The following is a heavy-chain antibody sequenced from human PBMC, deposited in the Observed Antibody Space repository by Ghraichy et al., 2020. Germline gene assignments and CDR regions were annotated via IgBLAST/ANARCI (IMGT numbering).Heavy chain of an antibody. V-gene: IGHV4-34*01. CDR2: INHSGST. CDR3: ARGPRRGNSGLSTFDY. CDR1: GGSFSGYY. D-gene: IGHD4-23*01. J-gene: IGHJ4*02. Sequence: SETLSLTCAVYGGSFSGYYWSWIRQPPGKGLEWIGEINHSGSTNYNPSLKSRVTISVDTSKNQFSLKLSSVTAADTAVYYCARGPRRGNSGLSTFDYWGQGTLVTVSS.